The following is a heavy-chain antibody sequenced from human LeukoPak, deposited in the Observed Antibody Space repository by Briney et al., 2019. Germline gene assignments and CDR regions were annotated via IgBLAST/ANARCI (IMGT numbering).Heavy chain of an antibody. Sequence: SETLSLTCTVSGAPITYYWSWVRQPPGKGLEWIGRIYTSGSTNYNPSLKSRVTISIDTSKNQFSLKLSSVTAADTAVYYCARESGFGEAHFDYWGQGTLVTVSS. J-gene: IGHJ4*02. D-gene: IGHD3-10*01. CDR3: ARESGFGEAHFDY. CDR2: IYTSGST. V-gene: IGHV4-4*08. CDR1: GAPITYY.